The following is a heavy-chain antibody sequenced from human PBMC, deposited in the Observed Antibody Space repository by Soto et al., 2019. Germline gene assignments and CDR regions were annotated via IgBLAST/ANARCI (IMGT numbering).Heavy chain of an antibody. CDR1: GFTFSSYA. CDR3: AKFPVGVVAAVVSGLAFDI. Sequence: GGSLRLSCAASGFTFSSYAMSWVRQAPGKGLEWVSAISGSGGSTYYADSVKGRFTISRDNSKNTLYLQMNSLRAEDTAVYYCAKFPVGVVAAVVSGLAFDIWGQGTMVTVSS. CDR2: ISGSGGST. D-gene: IGHD2-15*01. V-gene: IGHV3-23*01. J-gene: IGHJ3*02.